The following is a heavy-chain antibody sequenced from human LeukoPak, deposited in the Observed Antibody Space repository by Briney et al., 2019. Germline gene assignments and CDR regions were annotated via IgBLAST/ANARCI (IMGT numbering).Heavy chain of an antibody. CDR2: IYYSGST. CDR1: GGSISSSSYY. J-gene: IGHJ4*02. CDR3: ARDEKGMVSH. D-gene: IGHD5-18*01. Sequence: PSETLSLTCTVSGGSISSSSYYWGWIRQPPGKGLEWIGSIYYSGSTYYNPSLKSRVTISVDTSKNQFSLKLSSVTAADTAVYYCARDEKGMVSHWGQGTLVTVSS. V-gene: IGHV4-39*07.